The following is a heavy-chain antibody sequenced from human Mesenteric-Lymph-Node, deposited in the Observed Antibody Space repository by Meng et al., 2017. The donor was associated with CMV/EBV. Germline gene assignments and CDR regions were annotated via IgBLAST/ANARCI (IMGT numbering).Heavy chain of an antibody. J-gene: IGHJ4*02. D-gene: IGHD2-8*01. CDR1: GFTFSSYA. V-gene: IGHV3-23*01. CDR3: AKLLKYCTNGVCSLSDY. Sequence: GVLKISCAASGFTFSSYAMSWVRQAPGKGLEWVSAISGSGGSTYYADSVKGRFTISRDNSKNTLYLQMNSLRAEDTAVYYCAKLLKYCTNGVCSLSDYWGQGTLVTVSS. CDR2: ISGSGGST.